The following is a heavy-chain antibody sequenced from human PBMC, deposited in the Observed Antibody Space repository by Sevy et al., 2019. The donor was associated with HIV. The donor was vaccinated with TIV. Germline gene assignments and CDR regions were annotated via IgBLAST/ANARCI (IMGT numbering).Heavy chain of an antibody. CDR3: ARDVYILTGFAFDI. D-gene: IGHD3-9*01. V-gene: IGHV3-7*01. J-gene: IGHJ3*02. Sequence: GGSLRLSCAASGFTFSSYWMSWVRQAPGKGLEWVANIKQDGSEKYYVDSVKGRFTISRDNAKNSLYLQMNSLRAEDTAVYYCARDVYILTGFAFDIWGQGTMVTVS. CDR2: IKQDGSEK. CDR1: GFTFSSYW.